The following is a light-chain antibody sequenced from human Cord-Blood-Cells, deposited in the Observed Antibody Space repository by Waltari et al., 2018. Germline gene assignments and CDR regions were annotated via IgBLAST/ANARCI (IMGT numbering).Light chain of an antibody. CDR3: QQYNNWPPGT. Sequence: EIVMTQSPATLSVSPGERATLSCRASQRVSSNLAWYQQKPGQAPRLLIDGASTRATGIPARFSGSGSGTEFTLTISSLQSEDFAVYYCQQYNNWPPGTFGQGTKVEIK. CDR2: GAS. V-gene: IGKV3-15*01. CDR1: QRVSSN. J-gene: IGKJ1*01.